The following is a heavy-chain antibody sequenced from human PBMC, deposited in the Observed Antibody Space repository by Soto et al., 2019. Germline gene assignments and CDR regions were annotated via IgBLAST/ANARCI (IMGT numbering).Heavy chain of an antibody. CDR1: GFTFSSYA. D-gene: IGHD2-21*02. CDR3: ARESAVVTPAASRYYYYGMDV. CDR2: ISYDGSNK. V-gene: IGHV3-30-3*01. Sequence: QVQLVESGGGVVQPGRSLRLSCAASGFTFSSYAMHWVRQAPGKGLEWVAVISYDGSNKYYADSVKGRFTISRDNSKNTLYLQMNSLRAEDTAVYYCARESAVVTPAASRYYYYGMDVWGQGTTVTVSS. J-gene: IGHJ6*02.